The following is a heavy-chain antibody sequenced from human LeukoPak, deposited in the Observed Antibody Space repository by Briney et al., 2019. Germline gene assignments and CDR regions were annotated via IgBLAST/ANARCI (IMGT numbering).Heavy chain of an antibody. J-gene: IGHJ6*03. V-gene: IGHV3-48*03. CDR3: AKDGEKLGSKRRGFTAKNVRGRDYYYYYMDV. CDR2: ISSSGSTI. Sequence: PGGSLRLSCAASGFTFSSYEMNWVRQAPGKGLEWVSYISSSGSTIYYADSVKGRFTISRDNSKNSLYLQMNSLRAEDTALYYCAKDGEKLGSKRRGFTAKNVRGRDYYYYYMDVWGKGTTVTVSS. CDR1: GFTFSSYE. D-gene: IGHD3-10*01.